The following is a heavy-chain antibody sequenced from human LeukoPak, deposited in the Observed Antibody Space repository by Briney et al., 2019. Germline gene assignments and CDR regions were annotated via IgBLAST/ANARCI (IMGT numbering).Heavy chain of an antibody. CDR2: IYPSDSDT. Sequence: GESLKISCKGSGYRFNTYWIAWVRQMPGKGLEWMGIIYPSDSDTRYSPSFQGQVTISADKSISTAYLQWSSLKASDTAVYYCARENRHSSGWYGAFDIWGQGTMVTVSS. D-gene: IGHD6-19*01. CDR1: GYRFNTYW. CDR3: ARENRHSSGWYGAFDI. V-gene: IGHV5-51*01. J-gene: IGHJ3*02.